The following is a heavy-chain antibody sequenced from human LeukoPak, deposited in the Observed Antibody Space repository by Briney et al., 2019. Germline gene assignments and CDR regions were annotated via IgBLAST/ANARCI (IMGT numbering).Heavy chain of an antibody. V-gene: IGHV4-39*01. Sequence: SETLSLTCTVSGGSISSSSYYWGWIRQPPGKGLEWIGSIYYSGSIYYNPSLKSRVTISVDTSKNQFSLKLSSVTAADTAVYYCASTRNFQYDFWSGYSYWGQGTLVTVSS. D-gene: IGHD3-3*01. CDR1: GGSISSSSYY. CDR3: ASTRNFQYDFWSGYSY. CDR2: IYYSGSI. J-gene: IGHJ4*02.